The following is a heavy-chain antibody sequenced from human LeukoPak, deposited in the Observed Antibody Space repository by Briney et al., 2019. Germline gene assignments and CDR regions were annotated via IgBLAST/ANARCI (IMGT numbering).Heavy chain of an antibody. J-gene: IGHJ4*02. V-gene: IGHV3-66*01. CDR1: GFTVSSNY. Sequence: GGSLRLSCAASGFTVSSNYMSWVRQAPGKGLEWVSVIYSGGSTYYADSVKGRFTISRDNSKNTLYLQMNSLRAEDTALYYCARDTYDSSGYSYGIYWGQGTLVTVSS. D-gene: IGHD3-22*01. CDR2: IYSGGST. CDR3: ARDTYDSSGYSYGIY.